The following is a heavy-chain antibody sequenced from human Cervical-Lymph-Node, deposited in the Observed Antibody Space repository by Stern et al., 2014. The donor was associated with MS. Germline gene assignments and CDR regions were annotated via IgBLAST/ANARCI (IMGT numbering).Heavy chain of an antibody. V-gene: IGHV1-46*01. D-gene: IGHD6-6*01. CDR2: INTSGGST. J-gene: IGHJ5*02. CDR3: ARDRGQLVADNWFDP. CDR1: GYTFTSYY. Sequence: VHLVESGAEVKKPGASVKVSCKASGYTFTSYYMHWVRQAPGQGLEWMGIINTSGGSTSYAQKFQVRVTMTRDTSTSTVYMELSSLRSEDTAVYYCARDRGQLVADNWFDPWGQGTLVTVSS.